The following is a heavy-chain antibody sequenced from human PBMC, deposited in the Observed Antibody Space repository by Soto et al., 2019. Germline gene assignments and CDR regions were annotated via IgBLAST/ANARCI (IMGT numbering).Heavy chain of an antibody. CDR1: GNIVTNYG. CDR2: ISGYSGNA. CDR3: VTGGGALDI. J-gene: IGHJ3*02. V-gene: IGHV1-18*01. Sequence: QLQLVQSGAEVKKPGATVKVSCTASGNIVTNYGINWVRQAAGQGLEWMGCISGYSGNAHYSQKFQGSVTITTDTSTTTAYMELRGLRSDDTALYYCVTGGGALDIWGQGTMVTVSS.